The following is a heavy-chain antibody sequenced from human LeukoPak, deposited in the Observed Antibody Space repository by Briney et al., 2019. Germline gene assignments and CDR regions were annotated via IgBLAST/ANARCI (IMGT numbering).Heavy chain of an antibody. CDR3: AKGMGYCSSTSCYAVDY. V-gene: IGHV3-23*01. J-gene: IGHJ4*02. D-gene: IGHD2-2*01. Sequence: GSLRLSCVASGFTFSSYAMSWVRQAPGKGLEWVSAISGSGGSTYYTDSVKGRFTISRDNSKNTLYLQMNSLRAEDTAVYYCAKGMGYCSSTSCYAVDYWGQGTLVTVSS. CDR1: GFTFSSYA. CDR2: ISGSGGST.